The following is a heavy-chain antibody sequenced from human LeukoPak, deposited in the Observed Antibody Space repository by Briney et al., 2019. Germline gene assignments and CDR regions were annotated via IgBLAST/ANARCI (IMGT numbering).Heavy chain of an antibody. CDR3: ARRKYYDSSGYRRAFDI. CDR2: INHSGST. J-gene: IGHJ3*02. Sequence: SETLSLTCAVYGGSFSGYYWSWIRQPPGKGLEWIGEINHSGSTNYNPSLKSRVTISVDTSKNQFSLKLSSVTAADTAVYYCARRKYYDSSGYRRAFDIWGQGTMVTVSS. CDR1: GGSFSGYY. D-gene: IGHD3-22*01. V-gene: IGHV4-34*01.